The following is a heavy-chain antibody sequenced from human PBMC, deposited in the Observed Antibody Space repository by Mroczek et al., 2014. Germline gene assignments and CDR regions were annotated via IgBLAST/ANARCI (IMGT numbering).Heavy chain of an antibody. CDR3: ASDPRAFDGDLDGQNDAFDI. CDR1: GFTFSSYS. CDR2: ISSSSSYI. J-gene: IGHJ3*02. V-gene: IGHV3-21*01. D-gene: IGHD7-27*01. Sequence: VQLVESGGGLVKPGGSLRLSCAASGFTFSSYSMNWVRQAPGKGLEWVSSISSSSSYIYYADSVKGRFTISRDNAKNSLYLQMNSLRAEDTAVYYCASDPRAFDGDLDGQNDAFDIWGQGTMVTVSS.